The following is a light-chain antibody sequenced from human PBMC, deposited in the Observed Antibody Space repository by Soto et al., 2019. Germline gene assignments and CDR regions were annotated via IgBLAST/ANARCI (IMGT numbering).Light chain of an antibody. V-gene: IGKV1-9*01. CDR1: QGISSF. CDR3: QQLNSYPPT. J-gene: IGKJ2*01. CDR2: AAS. Sequence: DIQLTQSPSFLSASVGDRVTVTCRASQGISSFLAWYQQKPGKAPKLLIYAASTLQSGVPSRFSGTGSGTEFTLTISSLQPEDFATYHCQQLNSYPPTFGQGTKLEIK.